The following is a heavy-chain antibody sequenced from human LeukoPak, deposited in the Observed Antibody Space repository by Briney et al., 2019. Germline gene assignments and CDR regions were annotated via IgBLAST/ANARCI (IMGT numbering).Heavy chain of an antibody. V-gene: IGHV4-34*01. J-gene: IGHJ4*02. CDR2: INHSGST. D-gene: IGHD5-12*01. CDR3: ARGRRNVDIVATILSWSSPYSSSWYFDY. Sequence: NPSETLSLTCAVYGGSFSGYYWSWIRQPPGKGLEWIGEINHSGSTNYNPSLKSRVTISVDTSKNQFSLKLSSVTAADTAVYYCARGRRNVDIVATILSWSSPYSSSWYFDYWGQGTLVTVSS. CDR1: GGSFSGYY.